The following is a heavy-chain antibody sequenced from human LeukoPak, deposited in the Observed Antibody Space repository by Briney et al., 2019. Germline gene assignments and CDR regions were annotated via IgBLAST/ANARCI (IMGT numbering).Heavy chain of an antibody. J-gene: IGHJ4*02. CDR2: INPNSGDT. Sequence: GASVKVSCKASGYIFTGYYMHWVRQAPGQGLEWMGWINPNSGDTNYAQKFQGRVTMSRDTSNSTAYMELSRLRADDTAVYYCARVRYRLAETYIAYSSQGTLVTASS. CDR1: GYIFTGYY. CDR3: ARVRYRLAETYIAY. V-gene: IGHV1-2*02. D-gene: IGHD3-16*01.